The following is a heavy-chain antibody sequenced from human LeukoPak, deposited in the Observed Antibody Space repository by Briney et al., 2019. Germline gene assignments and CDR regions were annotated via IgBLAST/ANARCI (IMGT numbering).Heavy chain of an antibody. CDR1: GFTFSSYH. V-gene: IGHV3-21*04. CDR3: ARDALRDDAFDI. Sequence: GGSLRLSCKASGFTFSSYHMNWVRQAPGKGLEWVSSISSSSVYTHYADSVKGRITISRDNGKNSLYLQMNSLTAEDTALYYCARDALRDDAFDIWGQGTMVTVSA. J-gene: IGHJ3*02. CDR2: ISSSSVYT.